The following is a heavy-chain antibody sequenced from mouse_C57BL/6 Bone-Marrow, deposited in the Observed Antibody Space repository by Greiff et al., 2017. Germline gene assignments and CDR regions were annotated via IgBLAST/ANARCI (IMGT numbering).Heavy chain of an antibody. V-gene: IGHV1-55*01. Sequence: VQLQQPGAELVKPGASVKMSCKASGYTFTSYWITWVKQRPGQGLEWIGDIYPGSGSTNYNEKFKSKATLTVDTSSSTAYMQLSSLTSEDSAVYYCARGGYYDGHFDYWGQGTTLTVSS. CDR3: ARGGYYDGHFDY. CDR1: GYTFTSYW. CDR2: IYPGSGST. J-gene: IGHJ2*01. D-gene: IGHD1-1*01.